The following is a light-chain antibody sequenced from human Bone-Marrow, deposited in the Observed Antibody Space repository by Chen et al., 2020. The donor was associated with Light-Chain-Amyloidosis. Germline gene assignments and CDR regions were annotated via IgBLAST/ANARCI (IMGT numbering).Light chain of an antibody. Sequence: QSALTQPASVSGSPGQSITISCTGTSSVVGSYNLVSWYQQHPGKAPKLMIYQGSKLPSGVSNRLSGSKSGNTASLTISGLQAEDEADYYCCSYAGSSTVVFGGGTMLTVL. V-gene: IGLV2-23*01. CDR2: QGS. J-gene: IGLJ2*01. CDR1: SSVVGSYNL. CDR3: CSYAGSSTVV.